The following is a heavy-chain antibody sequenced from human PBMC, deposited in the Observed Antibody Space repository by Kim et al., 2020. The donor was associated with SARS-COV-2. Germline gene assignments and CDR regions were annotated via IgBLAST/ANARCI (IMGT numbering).Heavy chain of an antibody. J-gene: IGHJ6*02. V-gene: IGHV4-59*08. CDR3: ARHRYSREVDV. Sequence: TYHPTLRGRVTISVATSKNQFSLKLGAVTAADTAVYYCARHRYSREVDVWGQGTTVTVSS. D-gene: IGHD6-13*01.